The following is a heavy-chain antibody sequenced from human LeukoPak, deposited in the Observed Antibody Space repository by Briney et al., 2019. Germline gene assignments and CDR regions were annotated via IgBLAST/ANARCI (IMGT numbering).Heavy chain of an antibody. CDR1: GFTFSSYG. J-gene: IGHJ4*02. Sequence: GGSLRLSCAASGFTFSSYGMHWVRQAPGKGLEWVAFIRYDGSNKYYADSVKGRFTISGDNSKNALYLQMNSLRAEDTAVYYCTTGPLWFGELSDYWGQGTLVTVSS. CDR2: IRYDGSNK. D-gene: IGHD3-10*01. CDR3: TTGPLWFGELSDY. V-gene: IGHV3-30*02.